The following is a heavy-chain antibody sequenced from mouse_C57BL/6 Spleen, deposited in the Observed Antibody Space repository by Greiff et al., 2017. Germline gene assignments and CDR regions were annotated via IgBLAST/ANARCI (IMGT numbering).Heavy chain of an antibody. D-gene: IGHD2-5*01. CDR1: GYAFTNYL. V-gene: IGHV1-54*01. Sequence: QVQLKESGAELVRPGTSVKVSCKASGYAFTNYLIEWVKQRPGQGLEWIGVINPGSGGTNYNEKFKGKATLTADKSSSTAYMQLSRLTSEDSAVYFCARHVVDSNFPYWYFDVWGTGTTVTVSS. J-gene: IGHJ1*03. CDR2: INPGSGGT. CDR3: ARHVVDSNFPYWYFDV.